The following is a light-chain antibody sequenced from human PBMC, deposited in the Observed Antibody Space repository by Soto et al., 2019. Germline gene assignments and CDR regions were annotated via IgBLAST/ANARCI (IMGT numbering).Light chain of an antibody. CDR1: QSVSSY. CDR3: QQRSNCPPT. V-gene: IGKV3-11*01. J-gene: IGKJ4*01. Sequence: EIVLTQSPATLSLSPVERATLSCRASQSVSSYLAWYQQKPGQAPRLLIYDASNRATGIPARFSGSGSGTDYTLTISSLEPEDLAVYYCQQRSNCPPTCGGGTKVEIK. CDR2: DAS.